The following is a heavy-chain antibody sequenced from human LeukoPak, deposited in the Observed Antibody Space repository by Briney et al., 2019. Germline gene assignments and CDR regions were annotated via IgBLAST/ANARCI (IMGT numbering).Heavy chain of an antibody. D-gene: IGHD3-10*01. CDR1: GFTFSSYA. CDR2: ISYDGSNK. V-gene: IGHV3-30-3*01. Sequence: PGRSLRLSCAASGFTFSSYAMHWVRQAPGKGLEWVAVISYDGSNKYYADSVKGRFTISRDNSKNTLYLQMNSLRAEDTAVYYCARDGHFKVRGVLDYWGQGTLVTVSS. J-gene: IGHJ4*02. CDR3: ARDGHFKVRGVLDY.